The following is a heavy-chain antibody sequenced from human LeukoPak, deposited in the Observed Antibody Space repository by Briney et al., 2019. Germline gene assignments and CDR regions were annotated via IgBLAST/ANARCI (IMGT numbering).Heavy chain of an antibody. J-gene: IGHJ4*02. CDR2: IGTAGDT. D-gene: IGHD3-9*01. CDR1: GFTFSSYD. CDR3: ARGDILTGYVDY. Sequence: PGVSLRLSCAASGFTFSSYDMHWVRQATGKGLEWVSAIGTAGDTYYPGSVKGRFTISRENAKNSLYLQMNSLRARDTAVYYCARGDILTGYVDYWGQGTLVTVSS. V-gene: IGHV3-13*01.